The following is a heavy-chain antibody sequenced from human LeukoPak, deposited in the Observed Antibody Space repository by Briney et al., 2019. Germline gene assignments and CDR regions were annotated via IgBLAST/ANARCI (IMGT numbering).Heavy chain of an antibody. CDR3: ARVVGAGYFDL. J-gene: IGHJ2*01. D-gene: IGHD1-26*01. CDR2: IKQDGSEQ. V-gene: IGHV3-7*01. CDR1: GFTFTTYW. Sequence: GGPLRLSCAASGFTFTTYWMGWVRQAPGKGLEWVANIKQDGSEQYYVDSVKGRFTISRDNAKNSLYLQMDSLRAEDTAVYYCARVVGAGYFDLWGRGTLVTVSS.